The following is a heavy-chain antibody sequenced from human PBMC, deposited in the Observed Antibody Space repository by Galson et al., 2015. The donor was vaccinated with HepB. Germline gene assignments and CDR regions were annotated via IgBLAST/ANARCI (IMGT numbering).Heavy chain of an antibody. CDR3: ARDMSVTNYYYYGMDV. J-gene: IGHJ6*02. Sequence: CAISGDSVSSNSAAWNWIRQSPSRGLEWLGRTYYRSKWYNDYAVAVKSRITINPDTSKNQFSLQLNSVTPEDTAVYYCARDMSVTNYYYYGMDVWGQGTTVTVSS. V-gene: IGHV6-1*01. CDR1: GDSVSSNSAA. CDR2: TYYRSKWYN. D-gene: IGHD4-17*01.